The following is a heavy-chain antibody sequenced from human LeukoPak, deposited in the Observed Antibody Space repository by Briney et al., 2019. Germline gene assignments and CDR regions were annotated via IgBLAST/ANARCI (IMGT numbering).Heavy chain of an antibody. CDR1: GYRFTSYW. J-gene: IGHJ4*02. CDR3: ARHALPIYTYSCDY. V-gene: IGHV5-51*01. CDR2: FYPGDSDT. D-gene: IGHD5-18*01. Sequence: GESLKISCQGSGYRFTSYWIGWVRQMPGKGLEWMGTFYPGDSDTRYSPSFEGQVTLSADTSTNTAYLQWSSLRASDTAMYYCARHALPIYTYSCDYWGQGTLVTVSS.